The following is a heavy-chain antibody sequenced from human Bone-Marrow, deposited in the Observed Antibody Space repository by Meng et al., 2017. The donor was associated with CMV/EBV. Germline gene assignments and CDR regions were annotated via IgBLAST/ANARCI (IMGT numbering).Heavy chain of an antibody. CDR3: ARWIQLWPLDY. Sequence: ASVKVSCKTSGYTFTGYQMDWVRQAPGQGLEWMGWINPNSGGTNYAQKFQGRVTMTRDTSISTAYMELSRLRSDDTAVYYCARWIQLWPLDYWGQGKLVTVSS. CDR2: INPNSGGT. CDR1: GYTFTGYQ. J-gene: IGHJ4*02. V-gene: IGHV1-2*02. D-gene: IGHD5-18*01.